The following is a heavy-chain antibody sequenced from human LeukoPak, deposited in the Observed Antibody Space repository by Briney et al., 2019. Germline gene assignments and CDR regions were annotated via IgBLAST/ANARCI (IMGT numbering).Heavy chain of an antibody. CDR2: IKKDESEK. Sequence: PGGSQRLSCAASGFTFSSYAMSWVRQAPGKGLEWVANIKKDESEKYYVDSVKGRFTISRDNAKKSLYLQMNSLRAEDTAVYYCARHLSGITGYTYGRGIDYWGQGTPVTVSS. D-gene: IGHD5-18*01. CDR1: GFTFSSYA. CDR3: ARHLSGITGYTYGRGIDY. V-gene: IGHV3-7*01. J-gene: IGHJ4*02.